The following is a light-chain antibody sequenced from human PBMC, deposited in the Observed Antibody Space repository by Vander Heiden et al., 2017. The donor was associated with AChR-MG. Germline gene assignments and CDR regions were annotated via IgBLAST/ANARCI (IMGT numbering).Light chain of an antibody. J-gene: IGKJ2*01. CDR1: QSVSSN. CDR2: GAS. CDR3: QQYNNWPRMYT. Sequence: EIVMTQSPATLSVSPGERATLSCRPSQSVSSNLAWYQQKPGQAPRHLIYGASTRATGIPARFSGSGSGTEFTLTISSLQSEDFAVYYCQQYNNWPRMYTFGQGTKLEIK. V-gene: IGKV3-15*01.